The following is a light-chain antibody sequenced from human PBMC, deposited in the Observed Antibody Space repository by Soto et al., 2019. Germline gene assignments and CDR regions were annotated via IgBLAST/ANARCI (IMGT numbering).Light chain of an antibody. V-gene: IGLV1-40*01. CDR1: SSNIGAGYD. Sequence: QSVLTQPPSVSGAPGQRVTISCTGSSSNIGAGYDVHWYQHLPGTAPKLLIYDNTNRPSGVPDRFSGSKSGTSASLAITGLPAEDEADYYCQSYDSSLSAPYVFGTGTKVTVL. CDR2: DNT. CDR3: QSYDSSLSAPYV. J-gene: IGLJ1*01.